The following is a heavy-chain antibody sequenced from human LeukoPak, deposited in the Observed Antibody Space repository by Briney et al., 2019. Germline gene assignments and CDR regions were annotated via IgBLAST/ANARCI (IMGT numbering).Heavy chain of an antibody. D-gene: IGHD6-19*01. Sequence: SETLSLTCTVSGGSISSSSYYWGWIRQPPGKGLEWIGEINHSGSTNYNPSLKSRVTISVDTSKNQFSLKLSSVTAADTAVYYCARAPTGSGWNYYYYYMDVWGKGTTVTVSS. V-gene: IGHV4-39*07. CDR2: INHSGST. J-gene: IGHJ6*03. CDR3: ARAPTGSGWNYYYYYMDV. CDR1: GGSISSSSYY.